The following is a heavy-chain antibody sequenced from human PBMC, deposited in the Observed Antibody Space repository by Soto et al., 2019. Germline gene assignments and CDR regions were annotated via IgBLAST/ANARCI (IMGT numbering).Heavy chain of an antibody. CDR1: GGTFSSYA. J-gene: IGHJ6*02. CDR2: IIPIFGTA. Sequence: SVKVSCKASGGTFSSYAISWVRQAPGQGLEWMGGIIPIFGTANYAQKFQGRVTITADESTSTAYMELSSLRSEDTAVYYCARDWARWVVRGVKRSGYYGMDVWGQGTPVTVSS. D-gene: IGHD3-10*01. CDR3: ARDWARWVVRGVKRSGYYGMDV. V-gene: IGHV1-69*13.